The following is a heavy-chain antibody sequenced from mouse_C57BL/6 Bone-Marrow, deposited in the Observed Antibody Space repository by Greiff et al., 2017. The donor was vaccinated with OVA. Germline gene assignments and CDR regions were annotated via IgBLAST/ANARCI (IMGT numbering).Heavy chain of an antibody. Sequence: VKLMESGAELARPGASVKLSCKASGYTFTSYGISWVKQRTGQGLEWIGEIYPRSGNTYYNEKFKGKATLTADKSSSTAYMELRSLTSEDSAVYFCALIYYGYDGAYWGQGTLVTVSA. CDR3: ALIYYGYDGAY. V-gene: IGHV1-81*01. CDR1: GYTFTSYG. D-gene: IGHD2-2*01. J-gene: IGHJ3*01. CDR2: IYPRSGNT.